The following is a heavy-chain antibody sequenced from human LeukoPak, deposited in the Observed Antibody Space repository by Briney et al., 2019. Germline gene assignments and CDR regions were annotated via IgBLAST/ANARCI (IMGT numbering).Heavy chain of an antibody. D-gene: IGHD6-19*01. J-gene: IGHJ6*03. V-gene: IGHV4-34*01. Sequence: SETLSLTCAVYGGSFSGYYWSWLRQPPGKGLELIGEINQSGSTNYNPSLKSRVTISVGTSKSQFSLKLSSVTAADTAVYYCARGRGLAVAHGNLYYYMDAWGKGTTVTVSS. CDR1: GGSFSGYY. CDR3: ARGRGLAVAHGNLYYYMDA. CDR2: INQSGST.